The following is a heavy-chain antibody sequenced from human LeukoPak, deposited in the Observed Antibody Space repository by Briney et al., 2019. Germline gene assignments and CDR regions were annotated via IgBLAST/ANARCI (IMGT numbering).Heavy chain of an antibody. Sequence: GGSLRLSCAASGFTFSSYGMHWVRQAPGKGLAWVAFIRYDGSNKYYADSVKGRFTISRDNSKNTLYLQMNSLRAEDTAVYYCAKTGYCSSTSCSIYYFYYWGQGTLVTVSS. J-gene: IGHJ4*02. CDR1: GFTFSSYG. CDR2: IRYDGSNK. V-gene: IGHV3-30*02. CDR3: AKTGYCSSTSCSIYYFYY. D-gene: IGHD2-2*03.